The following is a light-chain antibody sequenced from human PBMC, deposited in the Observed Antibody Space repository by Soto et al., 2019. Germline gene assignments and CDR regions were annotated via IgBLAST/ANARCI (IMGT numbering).Light chain of an antibody. V-gene: IGKV1-39*01. Sequence: DIQMTQSPSSLSASVGDRVTITCRASQTISYYLNWYQQKPGKAPKLLISAASTLQSGVPSRFSGSGSKTDFTLTISNLQPEDFATYYCQQGYNIPLTFGGGTRVEIK. CDR1: QTISYY. J-gene: IGKJ4*01. CDR2: AAS. CDR3: QQGYNIPLT.